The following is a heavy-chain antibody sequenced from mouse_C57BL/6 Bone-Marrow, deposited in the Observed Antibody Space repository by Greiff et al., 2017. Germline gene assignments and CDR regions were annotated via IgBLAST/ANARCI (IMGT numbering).Heavy chain of an antibody. CDR1: GYTFTSYW. Sequence: VQLQQPGAELVRPGSSVKLSCKASGYTFTSYWMDWVKQRPGQGLEWIGNIYPSDSETHYNQKFKDKATLTVDKSSITAYMQLSSLTSEDSAVYYCARSPGTNYWGQGTTLTVSS. D-gene: IGHD4-1*01. J-gene: IGHJ2*01. CDR2: IYPSDSET. CDR3: ARSPGTNY. V-gene: IGHV1-61*01.